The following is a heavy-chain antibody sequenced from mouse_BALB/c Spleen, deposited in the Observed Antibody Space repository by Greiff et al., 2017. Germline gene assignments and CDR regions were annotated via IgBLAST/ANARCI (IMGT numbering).Heavy chain of an antibody. Sequence: EVQRVESGGGLVQPKGSLKLSCAASGFTFNTYAMNWVRQAPGKGLEWVARIRSKSNNYATYYADSVKDRFTISRDDSQSMLYLQMNNLKTEDTAMYYCVTSSGFAYWGQGTLVTVSA. CDR3: VTSSGFAY. V-gene: IGHV10-1*02. CDR1: GFTFNTYA. D-gene: IGHD3-1*01. J-gene: IGHJ3*01. CDR2: IRSKSNNYAT.